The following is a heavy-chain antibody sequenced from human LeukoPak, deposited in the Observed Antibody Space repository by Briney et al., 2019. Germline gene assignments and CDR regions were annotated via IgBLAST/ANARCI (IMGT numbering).Heavy chain of an antibody. J-gene: IGHJ4*02. Sequence: QSGGSLRLSCAASGLTLSSYAMSWVRQAPGKGLGWVSAISGSGGSTYYADSVKGRFTISRDNSKNTLYLQMNSLRAEDTDAYYCAKLRAAAAGVYWGQGTLVTVSS. D-gene: IGHD6-13*01. V-gene: IGHV3-23*01. CDR1: GLTLSSYA. CDR3: AKLRAAAAGVY. CDR2: ISGSGGST.